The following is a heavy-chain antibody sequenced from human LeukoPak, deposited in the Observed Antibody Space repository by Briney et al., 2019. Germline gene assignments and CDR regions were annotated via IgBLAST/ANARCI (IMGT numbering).Heavy chain of an antibody. D-gene: IGHD6-13*01. J-gene: IGHJ4*02. CDR2: IYFTGTT. CDR3: ARGLYDGGSWFHFDS. CDR1: GDSISSTTYY. Sequence: PSETLSLTYTVSGDSISSTTYYWAWIRQPPGKGLEWIGNIYFTGTTFYNPSLKSRVIMSIGTSKNHFSLDLNSVTAADMAVYYCARGLYDGGSWFHFDSWGQGTLVTVSS. V-gene: IGHV4-39*02.